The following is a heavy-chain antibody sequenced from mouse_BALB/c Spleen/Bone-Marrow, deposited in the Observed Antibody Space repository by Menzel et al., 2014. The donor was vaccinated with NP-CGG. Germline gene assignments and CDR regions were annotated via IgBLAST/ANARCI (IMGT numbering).Heavy chain of an antibody. Sequence: QVQLQQSGAELVRPGASVKLSCKASDYSFTNYWMHWVKQRPGQGLEWIGMIHPSDSETRLNQKFKDKATLTVDKSSSTAYMQLSSPTSEDSAVYYCARGGPDGWCFDVWGAGTTVTVSS. CDR2: IHPSDSET. CDR3: ARGGPDGWCFDV. CDR1: DYSFTNYW. V-gene: IGHV1-74*01. J-gene: IGHJ1*01.